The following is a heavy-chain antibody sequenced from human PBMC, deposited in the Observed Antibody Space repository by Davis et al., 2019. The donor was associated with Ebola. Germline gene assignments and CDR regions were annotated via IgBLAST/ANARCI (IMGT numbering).Heavy chain of an antibody. Sequence: GGSLRLSCAASGFTFSSYSMNWVRQAPGKGLEWVSSISSSSSYIYYADSVKGRFTISRDNAKNTLYLQMNSLRAEDTAVYYCARELVEGGGLIYYYYGMDVWGQGTTVTVSS. CDR1: GFTFSSYS. D-gene: IGHD2-15*01. V-gene: IGHV3-21*01. J-gene: IGHJ6*02. CDR2: ISSSSSYI. CDR3: ARELVEGGGLIYYYYGMDV.